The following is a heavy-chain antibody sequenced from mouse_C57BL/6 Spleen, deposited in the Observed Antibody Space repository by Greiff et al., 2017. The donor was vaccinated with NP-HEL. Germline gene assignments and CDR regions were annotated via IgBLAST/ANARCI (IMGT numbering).Heavy chain of an antibody. CDR2: INPSSGYT. J-gene: IGHJ2*01. CDR1: GYTFTSYW. CDR3: EKGTSLEYYGSGPGD. V-gene: IGHV1-7*01. D-gene: IGHD1-1*01. Sequence: VQLQQSGAELAKPGASVKLSCKVSGYTFTSYWMHWVKQRPGQGLEWIGYINPSSGYTKYNQKFKDNAQLPAVKSSSTAYLQLSSLTYEDSADYCREKGTSLEYYGSGPGDWGEGTTHTGSS.